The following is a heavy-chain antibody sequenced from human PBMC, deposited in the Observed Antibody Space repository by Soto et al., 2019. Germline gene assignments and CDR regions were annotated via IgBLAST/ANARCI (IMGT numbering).Heavy chain of an antibody. CDR1: RFTFSSYS. V-gene: IGHV3-21*01. CDR2: ISSSSSYI. J-gene: IGHJ4*02. Sequence: EVQLVESGGGLVKPGGSLRLSCAASRFTFSSYSMNWVRQAPGKGLEWVSSISSSSSYIYYADSVKGRFTISRDNAKNSLYLQMNSLRAEDTAVYYCARAPKGNFDYWGQGTLVTVSS. CDR3: ARAPKGNFDY.